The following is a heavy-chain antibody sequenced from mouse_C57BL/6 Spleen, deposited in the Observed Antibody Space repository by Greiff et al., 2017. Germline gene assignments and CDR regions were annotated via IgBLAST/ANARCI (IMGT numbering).Heavy chain of an antibody. V-gene: IGHV14-2*01. CDR1: GFNIKDYY. D-gene: IGHD1-1*01. Sequence: VQLQQSGAELVKPGASVKLSCTASGFNIKDYYMHWVKQRTEQGLEWIGRIDPEDGETKYAPKFQGKATITADTSSNTAYLRLSSLTSEDTAVYYCARSVTTVVARGDFDYWGQGTTLTVSS. CDR3: ARSVTTVVARGDFDY. CDR2: IDPEDGET. J-gene: IGHJ2*01.